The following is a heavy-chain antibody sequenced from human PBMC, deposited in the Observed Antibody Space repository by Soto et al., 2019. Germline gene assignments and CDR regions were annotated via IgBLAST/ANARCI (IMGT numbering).Heavy chain of an antibody. CDR2: IYYSGST. CDR1: GGSISSSTYY. CDR3: ARLAITMIGL. Sequence: SETLSLTCTVSGGSISSSTYYWGWIRQPPGKGLEWIGNIYYSGSTYYNPSLKSRVTISVDTSKNQFSLKLSSVTAADTALYYCARLAITMIGLWGQGTLVTVSS. V-gene: IGHV4-39*01. J-gene: IGHJ4*02. D-gene: IGHD3-22*01.